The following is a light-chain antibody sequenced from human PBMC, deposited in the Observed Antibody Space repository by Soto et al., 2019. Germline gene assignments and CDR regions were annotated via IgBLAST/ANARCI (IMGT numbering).Light chain of an antibody. CDR1: QSVSARQ. Sequence: EIVLTQSPGTLSLSPGERGTLSCRASQSVSARQIAWYQQKPGQAPRLLMYYVSSSAAGIPDWFSGSGSGTDLSRTISSLATEDFAVDYCPHYGNLPFNFSPGTKVDIK. CDR3: PHYGNLPFN. J-gene: IGKJ3*01. V-gene: IGKV3-20*01. CDR2: YVS.